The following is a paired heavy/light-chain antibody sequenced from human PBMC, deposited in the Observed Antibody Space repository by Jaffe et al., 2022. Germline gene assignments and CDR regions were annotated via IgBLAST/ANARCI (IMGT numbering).Heavy chain of an antibody. CDR3: ARDFGAWGGYDCGY. CDR1: GFTFSDYY. Sequence: QVQLVESGGGLVKPGGSLRLSCAASGFTFSDYYMSWIRQAPGKGLEWVSYISSSGSTIYYADSVKGRFTISRDNAKNSLYLQMNSLRAEDTAVYYCARDFGAWGGYDCGYWGQGTLVTVSS. V-gene: IGHV3-11*01. J-gene: IGHJ4*02. D-gene: IGHD5-12*01. CDR2: ISSSGSTI.
Light chain of an antibody. Sequence: QSVLTQPPSVSAAPGQKVTISCSGSSSNIGNNYVSWYQQLPGTAPKLLIYENNKRPSGIPDRFSGSKSGTSATLGITGLQTGDEADYYCGTWDSSLSAPVFGGGTKLTVL. CDR3: GTWDSSLSAPV. J-gene: IGLJ2*01. V-gene: IGLV1-51*02. CDR1: SSNIGNNY. CDR2: ENN.